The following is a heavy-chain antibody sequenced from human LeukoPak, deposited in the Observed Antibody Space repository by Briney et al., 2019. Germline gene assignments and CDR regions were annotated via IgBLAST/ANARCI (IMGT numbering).Heavy chain of an antibody. Sequence: GGSLRLSCAASGFTFSSYSMNWVRQAPGKGLEWVSSISSSSSYIYYADSVKGRFTISRGNAKNSLYLQMNSLRAEDTAVYYCARAESSSGSFDYWGQGTLVTVSS. J-gene: IGHJ4*02. D-gene: IGHD6-13*01. CDR3: ARAESSSGSFDY. CDR1: GFTFSSYS. V-gene: IGHV3-21*01. CDR2: ISSSSSYI.